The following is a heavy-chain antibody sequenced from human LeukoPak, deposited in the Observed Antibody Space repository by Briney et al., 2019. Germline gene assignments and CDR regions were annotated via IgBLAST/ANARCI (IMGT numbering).Heavy chain of an antibody. D-gene: IGHD3-16*01. Sequence: GGSLRLSCAASGFTFISHAMSWVRQAPGKGLEWVSLISASGGSTYYADSVKGRFTTSRDNSKNTLYLQMNSLRAEDTAVYYCSKLGLRLGGDYWGQGTLVTVSS. CDR3: SKLGLRLGGDY. CDR2: ISASGGST. CDR1: GFTFISHA. V-gene: IGHV3-23*01. J-gene: IGHJ4*02.